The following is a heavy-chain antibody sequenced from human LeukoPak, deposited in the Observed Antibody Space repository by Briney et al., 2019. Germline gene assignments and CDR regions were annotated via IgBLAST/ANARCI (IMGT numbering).Heavy chain of an antibody. CDR1: GITLSNYA. J-gene: IGHJ5*02. D-gene: IGHD5-12*01. Sequence: GGSLRLSCAVSGITLSNYAMSWVRQAPGKGLEWVANIKYDGSEKYYVDSVKGRFTISRDNAMNSLYLQMNNLRDEDTAFYFCARGGYGAPDAWGQGTLVTVSS. CDR3: ARGGYGAPDA. CDR2: IKYDGSEK. V-gene: IGHV3-7*01.